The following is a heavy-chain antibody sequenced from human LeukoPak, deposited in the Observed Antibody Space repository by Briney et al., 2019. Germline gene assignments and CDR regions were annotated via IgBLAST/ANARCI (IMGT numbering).Heavy chain of an antibody. J-gene: IGHJ4*02. Sequence: VKVSCKASGFTFTSYDINWVRQAPGQGLEWMGGIIPIFGTANYAQKFQGRVTITADESTGTAYMELSSLRSEDTAVYYCAREVKGSYADYWGQGTLVTVSS. CDR3: AREVKGSYADY. CDR2: IIPIFGTA. V-gene: IGHV1-69*13. CDR1: GFTFTSYD. D-gene: IGHD1-26*01.